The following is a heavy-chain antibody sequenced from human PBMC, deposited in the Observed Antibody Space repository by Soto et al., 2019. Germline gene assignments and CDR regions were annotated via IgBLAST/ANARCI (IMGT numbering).Heavy chain of an antibody. D-gene: IGHD3-3*02. Sequence: PSETPSLTCTVSGDSIISSDFYWGWVRQPPGKGLEWIGSIFYLGSSYYNPSLKSRVTMSVGTSKNQFSLRLRSVTAADTALYFCARHSLALRKNNWFDPWGQGIMVTVS. CDR2: IFYLGSS. V-gene: IGHV4-39*01. CDR3: ARHSLALRKNNWFDP. J-gene: IGHJ5*02. CDR1: GDSIISSDFY.